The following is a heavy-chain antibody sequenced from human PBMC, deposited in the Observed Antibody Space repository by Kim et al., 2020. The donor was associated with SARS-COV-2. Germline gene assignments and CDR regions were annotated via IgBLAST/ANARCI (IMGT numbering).Heavy chain of an antibody. Sequence: GGSLRLSCAASGFTFSSYGMHWVRQAPGKGLEWVAVISYDGSNKYYADSLKGRFTISRDNSKNTLYLQMNSLRAEDTAVYYCAKDPNYDILTGYERYGMDVWGQGTTVTVSS. CDR2: ISYDGSNK. CDR1: GFTFSSYG. D-gene: IGHD3-9*01. V-gene: IGHV3-30*18. CDR3: AKDPNYDILTGYERYGMDV. J-gene: IGHJ6*02.